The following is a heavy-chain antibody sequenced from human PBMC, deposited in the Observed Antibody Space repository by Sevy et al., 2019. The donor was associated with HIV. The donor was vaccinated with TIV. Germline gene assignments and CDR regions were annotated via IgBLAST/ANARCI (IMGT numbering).Heavy chain of an antibody. J-gene: IGHJ2*01. CDR2: NQSKSEGGTT. Sequence: GGSLRLSCAASGFTFSNVWTSWVRQASGKGLEWVGRNQSKSEGGTTDYAAPVKGRFSISRDESSDTLYLQMNSLKTEDTAVYYCTTMMRLYGDPNFWYFDLWGRGTLVTVSS. D-gene: IGHD4-17*01. CDR3: TTMMRLYGDPNFWYFDL. V-gene: IGHV3-15*01. CDR1: GFTFSNVW.